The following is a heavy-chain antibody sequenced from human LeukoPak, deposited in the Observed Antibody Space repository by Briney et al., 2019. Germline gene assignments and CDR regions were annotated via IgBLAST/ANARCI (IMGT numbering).Heavy chain of an antibody. Sequence: PGGSLRLSCTASGFRFSDYYMNWFRQTPGKGQEWLSYISHSGATVQYADSVRGRFTVSRDNHKSTLYLQMTSLRVEDTAVYYCARDGAYDDASGYRADFWGQGTLVTVSS. D-gene: IGHD3-22*01. J-gene: IGHJ4*02. CDR2: ISHSGATV. CDR3: ARDGAYDDASGYRADF. CDR1: GFRFSDYY. V-gene: IGHV3-11*01.